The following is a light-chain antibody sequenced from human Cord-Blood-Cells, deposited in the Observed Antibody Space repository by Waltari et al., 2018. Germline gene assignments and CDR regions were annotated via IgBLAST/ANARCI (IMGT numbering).Light chain of an antibody. Sequence: QSALTQPASVSGSPGQSITISCTGTSSDVGSYNLFSWYQQHPGKAPKLMIYEVSKSPSGVSNRFSGAKSGNTASLTISGLQAEDEADYYCCSYAGSSTYVFGTGTKVTVL. CDR2: EVS. J-gene: IGLJ1*01. CDR1: SSDVGSYNL. V-gene: IGLV2-23*02. CDR3: CSYAGSSTYV.